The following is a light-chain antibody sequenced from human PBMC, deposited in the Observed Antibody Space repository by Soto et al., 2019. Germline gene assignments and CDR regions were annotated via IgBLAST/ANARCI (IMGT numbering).Light chain of an antibody. V-gene: IGKV1-5*03. CDR1: HSISSW. CDR2: KAS. J-gene: IGKJ1*01. Sequence: DIHMTQSPSTLAASVGDRVTITCRASHSISSWLAWYQQKPGKAPKLLIYKASSLESGVPSRFSGSGSGTEFTLTISSLQPDDFATYYCQQYNSYSPWTFGQGTKVDIK. CDR3: QQYNSYSPWT.